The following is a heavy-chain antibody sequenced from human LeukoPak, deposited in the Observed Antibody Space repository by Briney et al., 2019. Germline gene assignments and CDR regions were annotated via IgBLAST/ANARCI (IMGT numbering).Heavy chain of an antibody. CDR2: IYYSGST. Sequence: SETLSLTCTVSGGSISSGDYYWSWIRQPPGKGLEWIGYIYYSGSTYYNPSLKSRVTISVDTSKNQFSLKLSSVTAADTAVYYCARVKSVWTSCYYCGFDPWGQGTLVTVSS. CDR1: GGSISSGDYY. V-gene: IGHV4-30-4*08. J-gene: IGHJ5*02. CDR3: ARVKSVWTSCYYCGFDP. D-gene: IGHD2-2*01.